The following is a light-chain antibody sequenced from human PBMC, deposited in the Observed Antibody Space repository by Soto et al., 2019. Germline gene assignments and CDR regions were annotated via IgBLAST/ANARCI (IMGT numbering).Light chain of an antibody. Sequence: DIQMTQSPTSVSASVGDTVTITCRASQGISGWLAWYQQKPGKAAKLLIYGASTLQSGVPSRYSGSGSGTDFTLTISSLQPEDFSTYYCQQTNSLPWTFGQGTKVEIK. CDR2: GAS. CDR1: QGISGW. CDR3: QQTNSLPWT. J-gene: IGKJ1*01. V-gene: IGKV1-12*02.